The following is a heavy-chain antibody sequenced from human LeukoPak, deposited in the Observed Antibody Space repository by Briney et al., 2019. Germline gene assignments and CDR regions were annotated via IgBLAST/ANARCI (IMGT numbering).Heavy chain of an antibody. CDR3: ASRRYYYDSSGLDY. D-gene: IGHD3-22*01. V-gene: IGHV4-4*02. Sequence: SETLSLTCVVSGGSISSSNWWSWVRQPPGKGLEWSGEIYHRGSINYNPTLKSRVTISVDKSKNQFSLKLSSVTAADTAVYYCASRRYYYDSSGLDYWGQGTLVTVSS. J-gene: IGHJ4*02. CDR2: IYHRGSI. CDR1: GGSISSSNW.